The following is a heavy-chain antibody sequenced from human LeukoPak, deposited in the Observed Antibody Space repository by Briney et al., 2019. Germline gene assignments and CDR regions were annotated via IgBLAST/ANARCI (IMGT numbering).Heavy chain of an antibody. CDR2: ISAYNGNT. D-gene: IGHD3-22*01. CDR3: AAAGIGLGDYYDSSGYYGSYMDV. V-gene: IGHV1-18*01. CDR1: GYTFTNYG. J-gene: IGHJ6*02. Sequence: ASVKVSCKTSGYTFTNYGISWVRQAPGQGLECMGWISAYNGNTNYAQKLQGRVTMTTDTSTSTAYMELRSLRSDDTAVYYCAAAGIGLGDYYDSSGYYGSYMDVWGQGTTVTVSS.